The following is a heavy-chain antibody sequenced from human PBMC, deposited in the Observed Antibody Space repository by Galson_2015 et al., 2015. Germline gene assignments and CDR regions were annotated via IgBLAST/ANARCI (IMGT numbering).Heavy chain of an antibody. V-gene: IGHV3-30-3*01. D-gene: IGHD4-17*01. Sequence: SLRLSCAASGFTFSSYAMHWVRQAPGKGLEWVAVISYDGSNKYYADSVKGRFTISRDNSKNTLYLQMNSLRAEDTAVYYCARDVGGSLEANDYGDSADAFDIWGQGTMVTVSS. J-gene: IGHJ3*02. CDR1: GFTFSSYA. CDR2: ISYDGSNK. CDR3: ARDVGGSLEANDYGDSADAFDI.